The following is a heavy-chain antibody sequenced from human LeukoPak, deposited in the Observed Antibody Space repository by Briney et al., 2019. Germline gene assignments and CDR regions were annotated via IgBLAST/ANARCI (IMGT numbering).Heavy chain of an antibody. CDR2: INPNSGST. CDR3: ARTFLYYFDY. CDR1: GHTFTGYY. J-gene: IGHJ4*02. D-gene: IGHD3-16*01. Sequence: ASVKVSCKASGHTFTGYYMHWVRQAPGQGLEWMGWINPNSGSTNYAQKFQGRVTMTRDTSISTAYMELSRLRSDDTAVYYCARTFLYYFDYWGQGTLVTVSS. V-gene: IGHV1-2*02.